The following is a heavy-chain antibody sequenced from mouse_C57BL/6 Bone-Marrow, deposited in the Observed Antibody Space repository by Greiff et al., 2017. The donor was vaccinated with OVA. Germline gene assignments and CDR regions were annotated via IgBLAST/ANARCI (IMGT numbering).Heavy chain of an antibody. D-gene: IGHD1-1*01. V-gene: IGHV1-80*01. CDR2: IYPGDGDT. CDR3: ARSYYGSSYKGLYAMDY. J-gene: IGHJ4*01. CDR1: GYAFSSYW. Sequence: VQLQQSGAELVKPGASVKISCKASGYAFSSYWMNWVKQRPGKGLEWIGQIYPGDGDTNYNGKFKGKATLTADKSSSTAYMQLSSLTSEDSAVYFCARSYYGSSYKGLYAMDYWGQGTSVTVSS.